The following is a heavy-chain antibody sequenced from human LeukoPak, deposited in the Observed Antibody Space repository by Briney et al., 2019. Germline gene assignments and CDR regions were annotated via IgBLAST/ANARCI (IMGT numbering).Heavy chain of an antibody. CDR3: ARGPAAIWYYYYYMDV. CDR1: GGSFSGYY. D-gene: IGHD2-2*02. Sequence: SETLSLTCAVYGGSFSGYYWSWIRQPPGKGLEWIGEINHSGSTNYNPSLKSRVTISVDTSKNQFSLKLSSVTAADTAVYYCARGPAAIWYYYYYMDVWGKGTTVTVSS. V-gene: IGHV4-34*01. CDR2: INHSGST. J-gene: IGHJ6*03.